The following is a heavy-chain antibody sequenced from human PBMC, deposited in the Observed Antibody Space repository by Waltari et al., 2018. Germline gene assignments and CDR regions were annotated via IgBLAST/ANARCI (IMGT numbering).Heavy chain of an antibody. CDR3: VGWNDPINS. Sequence: DAQLVQSGGGLVQPGGSPTLSCAASGFTISRFWMTWIRQAPGQGLQWVAHIGPDGSDKYYVDSVKGRFTISRDNAENSLLLQMSSLRVEDTALYYCVGWNDPINSWGQGTLVAVSS. V-gene: IGHV3-7*01. J-gene: IGHJ4*02. CDR2: IGPDGSDK. D-gene: IGHD1-1*01. CDR1: GFTISRFW.